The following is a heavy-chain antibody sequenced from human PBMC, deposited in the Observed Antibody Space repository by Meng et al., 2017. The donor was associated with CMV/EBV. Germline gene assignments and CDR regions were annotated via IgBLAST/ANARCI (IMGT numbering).Heavy chain of an antibody. J-gene: IGHJ4*02. CDR1: GYRFSDHY. CDR3: VRDHNWGPDY. CDR2: IYPNSGGT. D-gene: IGHD1-1*01. Sequence: QVQLVQPGGEVKSPGASVKVSCQTSGYRFSDHYMHWVRQAPGQGLEWMGWIYPNSGGTHYAQKFRDRVTMTRDTSISTVYMELSRLTSDDTAVYYCVRDHNWGPDYWGQGTLVTVSS. V-gene: IGHV1-2*02.